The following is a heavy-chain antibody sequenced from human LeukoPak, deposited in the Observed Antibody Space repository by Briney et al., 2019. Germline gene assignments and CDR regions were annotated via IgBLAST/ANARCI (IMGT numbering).Heavy chain of an antibody. Sequence: PGGSLRLSCAASGFTFSNYWIHWVRQAPGKGLVWVSRINTDGSTTTYADSVKGRFSISRDNAKNTVYLQMNNLRAEDTAVYFCARWSTTPDTEAGDYWGRGTLVTVSS. CDR1: GFTFSNYW. D-gene: IGHD1/OR15-1a*01. J-gene: IGHJ4*02. CDR2: INTDGSTT. CDR3: ARWSTTPDTEAGDY. V-gene: IGHV3-74*01.